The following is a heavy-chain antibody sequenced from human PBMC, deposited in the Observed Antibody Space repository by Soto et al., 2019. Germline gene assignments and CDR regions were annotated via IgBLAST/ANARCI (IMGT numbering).Heavy chain of an antibody. CDR3: VRGDTKVGMAY. Sequence: SETLSLTCTVSGGSISSYYWSWIRQPPGKGLEWIGYIYHSGSTNYNPSLKSRVTISVDTSKNQFSLNLSSVTAADTAVYYCVRGDTKVGMAYWGQGILVTGS. CDR1: GGSISSYY. V-gene: IGHV4-59*12. J-gene: IGHJ4*02. CDR2: IYHSGST. D-gene: IGHD5-18*01.